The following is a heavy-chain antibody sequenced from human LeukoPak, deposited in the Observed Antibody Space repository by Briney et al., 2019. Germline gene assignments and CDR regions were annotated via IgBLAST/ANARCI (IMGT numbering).Heavy chain of an antibody. CDR3: ARALWFGETFPAY. CDR1: GLTISSYS. V-gene: IGHV3-48*01. Sequence: GGSLRLSCAASGLTISSYSMNWVRQAPGKGLQWVSYISSSSSTIYYADSVKGRFTISRDNAKNSLYLQMNSLRAEDTAMYYCARALWFGETFPAYWGQGTLVTVSS. CDR2: ISSSSSTI. J-gene: IGHJ4*02. D-gene: IGHD3-10*01.